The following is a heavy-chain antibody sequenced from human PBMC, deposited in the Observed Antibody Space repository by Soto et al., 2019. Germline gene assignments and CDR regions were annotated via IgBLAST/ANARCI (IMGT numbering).Heavy chain of an antibody. J-gene: IGHJ6*02. D-gene: IGHD6-13*01. V-gene: IGHV4-38-2*01. CDR3: ASSMYSSSAQLHYDMDV. CDR1: GYSIRSGYF. CDR2: MYHSGIT. Sequence: SETLSLTCAVSGYSIRSGYFWGWSRQPPGKGLEWSGSMYHSGITYYNLSLKSRVTISVDTSKNQLSLKLSSATAADTAVYYCASSMYSSSAQLHYDMDVFGQGTTVTVSS.